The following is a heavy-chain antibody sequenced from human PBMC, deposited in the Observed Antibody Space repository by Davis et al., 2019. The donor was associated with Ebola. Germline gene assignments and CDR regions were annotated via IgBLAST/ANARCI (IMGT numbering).Heavy chain of an antibody. CDR2: IIPIFGTT. Sequence: SVKVSCKASGGTFSSYAISWVRQAPGQGLEWMGGIIPIFGTTNYAQKFQGRVTITADKSTSTAYMALSSLRSDDTAVYYCARDLGPYCSSTSCYTNLFDPWGQGTLVTVSS. J-gene: IGHJ5*02. CDR3: ARDLGPYCSSTSCYTNLFDP. V-gene: IGHV1-69*06. CDR1: GGTFSSYA. D-gene: IGHD2-2*01.